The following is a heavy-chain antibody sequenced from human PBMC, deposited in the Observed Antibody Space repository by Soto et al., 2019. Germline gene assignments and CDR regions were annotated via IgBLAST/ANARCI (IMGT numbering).Heavy chain of an antibody. J-gene: IGHJ6*02. CDR3: AKAHIGATIRGGNYYGMDV. CDR2: ISGSGGST. Sequence: GGSLRLSCAASGFTFSSYAMSWVRQAPGKGLEWVSAISGSGGSTYYADSVKGRFTISRDNSKNTLYLQMNSLRAEDTAVYYCAKAHIGATIRGGNYYGMDVWGQGTTVTVSS. CDR1: GFTFSSYA. V-gene: IGHV3-23*01. D-gene: IGHD5-12*01.